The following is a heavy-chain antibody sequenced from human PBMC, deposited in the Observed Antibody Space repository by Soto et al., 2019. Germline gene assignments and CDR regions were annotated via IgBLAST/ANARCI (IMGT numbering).Heavy chain of an antibody. V-gene: IGHV3-23*01. D-gene: IGHD3-22*01. CDR2: ISGSGGST. Sequence: GGSLRLSCAASGFTFSSYAMSWVRQAPGKGLEWVSAISGSGGSTYYADSVKGRFTISRDNSKNTLYLQMNSLRAEDTAVYYCAKQHITMIGQLPDAFDIWGQGTMVTVSS. CDR3: AKQHITMIGQLPDAFDI. CDR1: GFTFSSYA. J-gene: IGHJ3*02.